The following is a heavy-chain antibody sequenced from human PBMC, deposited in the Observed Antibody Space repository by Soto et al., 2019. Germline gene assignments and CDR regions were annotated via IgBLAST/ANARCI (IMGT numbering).Heavy chain of an antibody. Sequence: SETLSLTCTVSGGSISSGDYYWSWIRQPPGKGLEWIGYIYYSGSTYYNPSLKSRVTISVDTSKNQFSLKLSSVTAADTAVYYCARDRTADYYDSSGQPPGYGMDVWGQGTTVTVSS. J-gene: IGHJ6*02. CDR2: IYYSGST. CDR1: GGSISSGDYY. V-gene: IGHV4-30-4*01. D-gene: IGHD3-22*01. CDR3: ARDRTADYYDSSGQPPGYGMDV.